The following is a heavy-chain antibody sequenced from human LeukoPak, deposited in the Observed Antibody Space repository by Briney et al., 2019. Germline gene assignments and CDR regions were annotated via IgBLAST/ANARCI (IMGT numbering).Heavy chain of an antibody. Sequence: GGSLRLSCAASGFTFSSYEMNWVRQAPGKGLEWVSYISSSGSTIYCADSVKGRFTISRDNAKNSLYLQMNSLRAEDTAVYYCAKGPYSGFSWGQGTLVTVSS. V-gene: IGHV3-48*03. D-gene: IGHD1-26*01. CDR2: ISSSGSTI. CDR1: GFTFSSYE. CDR3: AKGPYSGFS. J-gene: IGHJ5*02.